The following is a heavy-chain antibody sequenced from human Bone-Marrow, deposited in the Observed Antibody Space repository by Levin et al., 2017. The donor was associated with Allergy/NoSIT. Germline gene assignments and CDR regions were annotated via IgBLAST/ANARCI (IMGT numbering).Heavy chain of an antibody. CDR3: ARALLRYSSSWPYYVMDV. CDR2: INPNSGGT. CDR1: GYTFTGYY. V-gene: IGHV1-2*06. D-gene: IGHD6-13*01. Sequence: RASVKVSCKASGYTFTGYYMHWVRQAPGQGLEWMGRINPNSGGTNYAQKFQGRVTMTRDTSISTAYMELSRLRSDDTAVYYCARALLRYSSSWPYYVMDVWGQGPTVTVSS. J-gene: IGHJ6*02.